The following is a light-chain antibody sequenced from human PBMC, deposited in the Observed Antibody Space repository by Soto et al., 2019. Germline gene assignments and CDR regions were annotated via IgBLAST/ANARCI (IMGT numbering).Light chain of an antibody. Sequence: QAALTEPPSASGCIGQSDTICCTVSRSAGGAHNYGSWCQQHPDKAPKPMSHEVTKRPSGVPARFAGSKSGTTASLTVSGLQAEDEADYCCTSPAGFNVWYVFGTGTKGTGL. CDR3: TSPAGFNVWYV. J-gene: IGLJ1*01. CDR2: EVT. V-gene: IGLV2-8*01. CDR1: RSAGGAHNY.